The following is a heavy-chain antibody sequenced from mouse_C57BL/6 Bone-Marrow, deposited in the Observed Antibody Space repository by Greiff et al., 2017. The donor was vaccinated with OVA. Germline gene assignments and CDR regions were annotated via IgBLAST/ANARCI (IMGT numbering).Heavy chain of an antibody. CDR3: ARWGYGAY. D-gene: IGHD3-1*01. CDR1: GYTFTSYW. Sequence: VQLQQPGAELVKPGASVKLSCKASGYTFTSYWMQWVKQRPGQGLEWIGEIDPSDSYTNYNQKFKGKATLTVDTSSSTAYMQLSSLTSEDAAVYYCARWGYGAYWGQGTLVTVSA. V-gene: IGHV1-50*01. CDR2: IDPSDSYT. J-gene: IGHJ3*01.